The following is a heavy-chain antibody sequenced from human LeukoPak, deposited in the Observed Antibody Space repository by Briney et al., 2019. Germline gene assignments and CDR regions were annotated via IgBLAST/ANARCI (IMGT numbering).Heavy chain of an antibody. CDR2: ISAYTGNT. CDR1: NYTFPNYG. Sequence: GASVRISCKASNYTFPNYGIMWVRQAPGQGLEWMGWISAYTGNTMFAQKHQGRVALTTDTSTTTAYMELRSLRSDDTAVYYCARDLEPAPRCKSGGNCYPLYWGQGTLVTVSS. J-gene: IGHJ4*02. V-gene: IGHV1-18*01. D-gene: IGHD2-15*01. CDR3: ARDLEPAPRCKSGGNCYPLY.